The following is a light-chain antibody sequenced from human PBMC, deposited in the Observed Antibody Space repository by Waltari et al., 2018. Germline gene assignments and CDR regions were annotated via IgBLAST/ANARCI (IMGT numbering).Light chain of an antibody. CDR3: QQYNSYSLT. V-gene: IGKV1-5*03. CDR1: QSVNGW. J-gene: IGKJ1*01. CDR2: KAS. Sequence: DVQMTQSPSTLSASVGDRVTITCRARQSVNGWLAWYQHQPGKAPNLLIYKASTLEGGVPSRFSGSGSGTEFSLTISSLQPDDFATYYCQQYNSYSLTFGQGTKVEIK.